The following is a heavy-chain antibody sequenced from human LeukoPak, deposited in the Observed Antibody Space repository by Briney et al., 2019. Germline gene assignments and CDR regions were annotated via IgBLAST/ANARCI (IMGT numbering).Heavy chain of an antibody. J-gene: IGHJ5*02. CDR2: IWYDGSNK. CDR3: ARERDQNWFDP. Sequence: GSLRLSCAASGFTFSSYGMHWVRQAPGKGLEWVAVIWYDGSNKYYADSVKGRFTISRDNSKNTLYLQMNSLRAEDTAVYYCARERDQNWFDPWGQGTLVTVSS. CDR1: GFTFSSYG. D-gene: IGHD5-24*01. V-gene: IGHV3-33*01.